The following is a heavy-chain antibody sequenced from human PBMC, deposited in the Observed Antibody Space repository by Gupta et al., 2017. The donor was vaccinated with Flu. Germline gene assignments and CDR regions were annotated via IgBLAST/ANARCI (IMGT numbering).Heavy chain of an antibody. CDR3: ATVCEY. J-gene: IGHJ4*02. CDR1: GFTCSTYW. V-gene: IGHV3-74*01. D-gene: IGHD2-8*01. Sequence: WAASGFTCSTYWMPWVRQVAGKGLVWGARVDNDGSGTSYGDSVKGRFTISRDNAKNTLYLQMNSLRAEDTAVYYCATVCEYWGQGTLVTVSS. CDR2: VDNDGSGT.